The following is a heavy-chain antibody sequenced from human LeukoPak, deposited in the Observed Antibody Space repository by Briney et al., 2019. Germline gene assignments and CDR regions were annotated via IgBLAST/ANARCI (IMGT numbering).Heavy chain of an antibody. CDR2: IYPSGDST. V-gene: IGHV3-23*01. Sequence: PGGSLRLSCAASGFTFSTYSMTWVRQGPGKGLEWVSSIYPSGDSTFYADSVKGRFTISRDHSKNTLYLQMSSLRTEDTAIYYCAKDVVPDSGWDLDYWGQGTLVTVSS. J-gene: IGHJ4*02. CDR3: AKDVVPDSGWDLDY. D-gene: IGHD6-19*01. CDR1: GFTFSTYS.